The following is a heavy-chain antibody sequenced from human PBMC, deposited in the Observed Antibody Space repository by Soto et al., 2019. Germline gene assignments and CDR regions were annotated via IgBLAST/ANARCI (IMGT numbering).Heavy chain of an antibody. Sequence: SETLSLTCTVSGGSISSSSYYWGWIRQPPGKGLEWIGSIYYSGSTYYNPSLKSRVTISVDTSKNQFSLKLSSVTAADTAVYYCARLPSGSYYTYFDYWGQGTLVTVSS. CDR3: ARLPSGSYYTYFDY. V-gene: IGHV4-39*01. CDR1: GGSISSSSYY. CDR2: IYYSGST. J-gene: IGHJ4*02. D-gene: IGHD1-26*01.